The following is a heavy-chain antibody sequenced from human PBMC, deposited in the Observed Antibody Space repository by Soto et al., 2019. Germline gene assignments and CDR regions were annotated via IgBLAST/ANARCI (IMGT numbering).Heavy chain of an antibody. CDR1: GGTFNNFA. V-gene: IGHV1-69*01. J-gene: IGHJ6*02. D-gene: IGHD3-9*01. CDR2: IMPVFDTA. Sequence: QVQLVQSGAEVKKPGSSVKVSCQASGGTFNNFAFTWVRQAPGQGLEWLGGIMPVFDTANNAQRYQGRVTLTAEELTSTVYMDMSSLRSDDTAVYYCATATISPVSTAYHHYGTDVWGQATTVTVSS. CDR3: ATATISPVSTAYHHYGTDV.